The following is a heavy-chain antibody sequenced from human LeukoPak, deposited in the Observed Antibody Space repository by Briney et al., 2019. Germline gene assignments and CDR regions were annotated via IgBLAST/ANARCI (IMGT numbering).Heavy chain of an antibody. CDR3: ARLWRAAIDY. Sequence: SETLSLTCSVSGASISSSGYYWGWIRQPPGKGLEWIGSIYYSGSTYYNPSLKSRVTISADTSKNQFSLKLSSVTAADTAVYYCARLWRAAIDYGGQGTLVTVSS. V-gene: IGHV4-39*01. CDR1: GASISSSGYY. D-gene: IGHD1-1*01. J-gene: IGHJ4*02. CDR2: IYYSGST.